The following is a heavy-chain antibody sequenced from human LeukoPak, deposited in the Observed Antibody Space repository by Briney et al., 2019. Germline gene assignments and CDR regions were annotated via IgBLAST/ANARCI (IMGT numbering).Heavy chain of an antibody. CDR3: ARDQNTYRSRYYYYGMDV. J-gene: IGHJ6*02. D-gene: IGHD1-26*01. CDR1: GYTFTGYY. CDR2: INPNSGGT. Sequence: GASVKVSCKASGYTFTGYYMHWVRQAPGQEREWMGWINPNSGGTNYAQKFQGRVTMTRDTSISTAYMELSRLRSDDTAVYYCARDQNTYRSRYYYYGMDVWGQGTTVTVSS. V-gene: IGHV1-2*02.